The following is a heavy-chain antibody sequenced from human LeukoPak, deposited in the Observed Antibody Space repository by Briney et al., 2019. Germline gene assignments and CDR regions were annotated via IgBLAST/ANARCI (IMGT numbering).Heavy chain of an antibody. CDR3: TRAPDRSDY. CDR2: IKSKTNGETT. D-gene: IGHD3-22*01. J-gene: IGHJ4*02. CDR1: GFTFINAS. Sequence: PGGSLRLSCAASGFTFINASRTWVRQAPGKGLEWVGLIKSKTNGETTYYAAPVKGRFTISRDDSKNTLYLQMNSLQTEDTAVYYCTRAPDRSDYWGQGTLVTVSS. V-gene: IGHV3-15*01.